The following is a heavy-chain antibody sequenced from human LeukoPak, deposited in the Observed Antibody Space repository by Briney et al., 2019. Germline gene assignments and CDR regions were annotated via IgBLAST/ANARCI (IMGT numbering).Heavy chain of an antibody. Sequence: GGSLRLSCAASGFTFSSYAMSWVRQAPGKGLEWFSAISGSGGSTYYADSVKGRFTISRDNSKNTLYLQMNSLRAEDTAVYYCAKERESSGWYEGGFDYWGQGTLVTVSS. CDR3: AKERESSGWYEGGFDY. J-gene: IGHJ4*02. V-gene: IGHV3-23*01. CDR2: ISGSGGST. D-gene: IGHD6-19*01. CDR1: GFTFSSYA.